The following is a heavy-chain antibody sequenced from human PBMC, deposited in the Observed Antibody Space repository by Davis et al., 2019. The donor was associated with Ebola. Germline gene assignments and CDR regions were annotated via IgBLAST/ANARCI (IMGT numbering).Heavy chain of an antibody. V-gene: IGHV3-7*01. CDR1: GFTFSTYA. D-gene: IGHD6-13*01. J-gene: IGHJ4*02. Sequence: GESLKISCAASGFTFSTYAMSWVRQAPGKGLEWVANIKQDGSEKYYVDSVKGRFTISRDNAKNSLYLQMNSLRAEDTAVYYCARVGQNIAAGNAGPGFDYWGQGTLVTVSS. CDR2: IKQDGSEK. CDR3: ARVGQNIAAGNAGPGFDY.